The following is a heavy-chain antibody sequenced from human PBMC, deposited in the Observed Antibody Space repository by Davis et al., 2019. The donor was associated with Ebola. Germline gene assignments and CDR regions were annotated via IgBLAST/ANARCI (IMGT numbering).Heavy chain of an antibody. CDR1: GYTFISYG. CDR3: ARGERQDVLLWFGEFPFDY. V-gene: IGHV1-18*04. D-gene: IGHD3-10*01. Sequence: ASVKVSCKASGYTFISYGISWVRQAPGQGLEWMGWISAYNGNTNYAQKLQGRVTMTTDTSTSTAYMELRSLRSDDTAVYYCARGERQDVLLWFGEFPFDYWGQGTLVTVSS. CDR2: ISAYNGNT. J-gene: IGHJ4*02.